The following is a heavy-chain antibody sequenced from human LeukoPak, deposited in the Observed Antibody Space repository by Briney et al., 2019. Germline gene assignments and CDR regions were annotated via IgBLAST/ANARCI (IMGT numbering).Heavy chain of an antibody. D-gene: IGHD1-26*01. CDR3: ARHGGTYPYNWFDP. V-gene: IGHV3-20*04. CDR2: INWNGGNT. CDR1: GFTFDDYG. J-gene: IGHJ5*02. Sequence: GGALRLSCAASGFTFDDYGMTWVRQAPGKGLEWVSDINWNGGNTGYADSVKGRFTISRDNAKNSLYLQMNSLRAEDTTLYYCARHGGTYPYNWFDPWGQGTLVTVSS.